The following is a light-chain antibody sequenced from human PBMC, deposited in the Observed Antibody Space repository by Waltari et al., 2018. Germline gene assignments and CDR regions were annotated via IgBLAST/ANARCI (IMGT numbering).Light chain of an antibody. Sequence: EIVMTQSPATLSVSPGERAILSCRASQSVTTNLAWYQQKPDQAPRLLIYGASTRATDIPARFSGSGSGTEFTLTISSLQSEDCAVYYCHQYNDGPPFNFGQGTKLEIK. V-gene: IGKV3-15*01. J-gene: IGKJ2*01. CDR2: GAS. CDR1: QSVTTN. CDR3: HQYNDGPPFN.